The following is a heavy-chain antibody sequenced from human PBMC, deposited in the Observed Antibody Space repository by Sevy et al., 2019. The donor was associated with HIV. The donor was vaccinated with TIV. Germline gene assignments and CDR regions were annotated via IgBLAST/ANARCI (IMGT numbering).Heavy chain of an antibody. CDR2: IYYSGST. CDR1: GGSVGSGSYY. D-gene: IGHD3-22*01. J-gene: IGHJ3*02. Sequence: SETLSLTCTVSGGSVGSGSYYWSWIRQPPGKGLEWIGYIYYSGSTNYNPSLKSRVTISVDTSKNQFSLKLSSVTAADTAVYYCARDLPYDSSGYYAFDIWGQGTMVTVSS. V-gene: IGHV4-61*01. CDR3: ARDLPYDSSGYYAFDI.